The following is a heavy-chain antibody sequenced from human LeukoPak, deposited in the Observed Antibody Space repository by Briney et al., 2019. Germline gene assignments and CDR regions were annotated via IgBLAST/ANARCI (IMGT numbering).Heavy chain of an antibody. D-gene: IGHD2-2*01. CDR1: GGSISSSSYY. J-gene: IGHJ4*02. CDR3: ARGVPGYCFDY. V-gene: IGHV4-39*01. Sequence: KSSETLSLTCTVSGGSISSSSYYWGWIRQPPGKGLEWIGSIYYSGSTYYNPSLKSRVTISVDTSKNQFSLKLSSVTAADTAVYYCARGVPGYCFDYWGQGTLVTVSS. CDR2: IYYSGST.